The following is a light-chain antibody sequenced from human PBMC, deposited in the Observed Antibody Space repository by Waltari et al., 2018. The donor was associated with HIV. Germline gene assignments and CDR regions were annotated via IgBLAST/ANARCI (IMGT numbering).Light chain of an antibody. V-gene: IGLV2-14*01. CDR2: EVT. J-gene: IGLJ2*01. Sequence: SPLTQPASVSGSPGQSITLSCTGPNSDVGGYQSVSWYQPHPGKAPRPLIYEVTNRPPGISIRFSGSKSGNTASLTIAGLQAEDEADYYGSSYTSSRTLVFGGGTKLTV. CDR1: NSDVGGYQS. CDR3: SSYTSSRTLV.